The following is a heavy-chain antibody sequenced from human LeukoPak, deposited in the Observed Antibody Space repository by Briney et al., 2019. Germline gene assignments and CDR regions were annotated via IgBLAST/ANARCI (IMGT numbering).Heavy chain of an antibody. D-gene: IGHD5-12*01. V-gene: IGHV1-8*02. CDR2: MNPNSGNT. Sequence: ASVKVSCKASGYTFTRYGISWVRQATGQGLEWMGWMNPNSGNTGSAQKFQGRVTMARNTSISTAYMELSSLRSEDTAVYYCAREATADYWGQGTLVTVSS. CDR3: AREATADY. CDR1: GYTFTRYG. J-gene: IGHJ4*02.